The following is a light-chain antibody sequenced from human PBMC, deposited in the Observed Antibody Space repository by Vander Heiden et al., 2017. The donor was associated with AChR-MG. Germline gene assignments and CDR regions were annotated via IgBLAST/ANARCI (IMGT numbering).Light chain of an antibody. J-gene: IGKJ5*01. V-gene: IGKV3-11*01. CDR1: QSVTSQ. Sequence: PSTLSASAGERATISCRASQSVTSQLTWYQQKRGKAPRVLIYEASSRASGIPARFSGSGSGTEFTLTISSLEPGDFAVYYCQQHSGWPMTFGQGTRLEIK. CDR2: EAS. CDR3: QQHSGWPMT.